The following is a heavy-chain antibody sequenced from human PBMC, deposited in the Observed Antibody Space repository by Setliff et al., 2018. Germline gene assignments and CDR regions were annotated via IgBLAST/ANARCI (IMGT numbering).Heavy chain of an antibody. CDR3: ARDDPNHYDVSGYSVGYLDY. V-gene: IGHV4-61*09. CDR1: GDSISSRTYY. Sequence: SETLSLTCTVSGDSISSRTYYWSWIRQPAGKGLEWIGHIYTSWSTIYNPSLKSRLTISLDTSKNQFSLTLSSVTAADTAVYYCARDDPNHYDVSGYSVGYLDYWGLGTPVTVSS. D-gene: IGHD3-22*01. J-gene: IGHJ4*02. CDR2: IYTSWST.